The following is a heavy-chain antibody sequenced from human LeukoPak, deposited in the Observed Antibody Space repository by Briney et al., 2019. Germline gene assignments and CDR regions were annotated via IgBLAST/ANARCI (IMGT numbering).Heavy chain of an antibody. CDR2: IGSAI. J-gene: IGHJ3*02. V-gene: IGHV3-48*01. D-gene: IGHD2-2*01. CDR3: ARDHAYAFDI. CDR1: GFTFSDYS. Sequence: GGSLRLSCVASGFTFSDYSLNWVHQAPGKGLEWISYIGSAIYYADSVKGRFTISRDNAKNSLFLQMNSLRAEDTAVYYCARDHAYAFDIWGQGTLVTVSS.